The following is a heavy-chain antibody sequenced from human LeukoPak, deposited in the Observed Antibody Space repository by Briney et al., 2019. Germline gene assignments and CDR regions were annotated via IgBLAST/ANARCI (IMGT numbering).Heavy chain of an antibody. CDR1: GFTFSIYV. D-gene: IGHD4-17*01. Sequence: GGSLRLSCAASGFTFSIYVMHWVRQAPGKGLEWVADISYDGSNNFYADSVKGRFTISRDNSKNTLYLQMTSLTAADTAVYYCARDIRTTSAKGYFDYWGQGTLVTVSS. V-gene: IGHV3-30-3*01. CDR3: ARDIRTTSAKGYFDY. J-gene: IGHJ4*02. CDR2: ISYDGSNN.